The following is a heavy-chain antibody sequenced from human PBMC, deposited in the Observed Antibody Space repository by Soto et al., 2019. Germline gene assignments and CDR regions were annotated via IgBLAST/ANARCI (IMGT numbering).Heavy chain of an antibody. CDR1: GFTFSSYS. D-gene: IGHD3-16*01. Sequence: EVQLVESGGGLVQPGGSLRLSCAASGFTFSSYSMNWVRQAPGKGLEWVSYISSSSSTIYYADSVKGRFTISRDNAKNSLDLQMKRLRDEDMAVYYCGREVGCLNWFDPWGQGTLVTVSS. V-gene: IGHV3-48*02. CDR3: GREVGCLNWFDP. J-gene: IGHJ5*02. CDR2: ISSSSSTI.